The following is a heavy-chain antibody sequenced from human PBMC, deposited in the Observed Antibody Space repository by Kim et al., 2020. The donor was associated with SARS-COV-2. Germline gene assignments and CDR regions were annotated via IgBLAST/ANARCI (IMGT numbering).Heavy chain of an antibody. CDR3: ARHSPGATPLIFDY. V-gene: IGHV4-39*01. D-gene: IGHD1-26*01. CDR1: GGSISSSSYY. J-gene: IGHJ4*02. Sequence: SETLSLTCTVSGGSISSSSYYWGWIRQPPGKGLEWIGSIYYSGRTYYNPSLKSRVTISVDTSKNQFSLKLSSVTAADTAVYYCARHSPGATPLIFDYWGQGTLGTVSS. CDR2: IYYSGRT.